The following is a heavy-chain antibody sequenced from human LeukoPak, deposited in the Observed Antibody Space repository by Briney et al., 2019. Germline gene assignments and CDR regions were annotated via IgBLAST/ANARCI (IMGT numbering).Heavy chain of an antibody. J-gene: IGHJ3*02. D-gene: IGHD4-11*01. CDR3: ARGTVTTGGAFDI. V-gene: IGHV1-2*02. CDR2: INPNGGGT. Sequence: ASVKVSCKASGYTFTGYYLHGVRPAPGQGLEWMGWINPNGGGTNYAQKFQGRLTMTRDTSISTAYMELSRLTSDDTAVYYCARGTVTTGGAFDIWGQGTMVTVSS. CDR1: GYTFTGYY.